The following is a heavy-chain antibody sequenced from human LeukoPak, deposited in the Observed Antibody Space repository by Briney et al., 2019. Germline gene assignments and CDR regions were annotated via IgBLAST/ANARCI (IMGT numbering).Heavy chain of an antibody. D-gene: IGHD2-15*01. CDR2: ISPIFGTA. V-gene: IGHV1-69*06. CDR3: ARDVVAATSGYYYGMDV. CDR1: GGTFSSYA. Sequence: SVKVSCTASGGTFSSYAISWVRQAPGQGLEWMGGISPIFGTANYAQKFQGRVTITADKSTSTAYMELSSLRSEDTAVYYCARDVVAATSGYYYGMDVWGKGTTVTVSS. J-gene: IGHJ6*04.